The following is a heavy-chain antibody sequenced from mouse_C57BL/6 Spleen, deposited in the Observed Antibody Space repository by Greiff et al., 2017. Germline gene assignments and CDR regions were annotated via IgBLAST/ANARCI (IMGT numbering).Heavy chain of an antibody. Sequence: QVQLQQSGPGLVAPSQSLSITCTVSGFSLTSYGVDWVRQSPGKGLEWLGVIWGVGSTNYNSALKSRLSISKDNSKSQVFLKMNSLQTDDTAMYYCARDGDYVGGYYAMDYWGQGTSVTVSS. V-gene: IGHV2-6*01. CDR3: ARDGDYVGGYYAMDY. CDR2: IWGVGST. CDR1: GFSLTSYG. D-gene: IGHD2-13*01. J-gene: IGHJ4*01.